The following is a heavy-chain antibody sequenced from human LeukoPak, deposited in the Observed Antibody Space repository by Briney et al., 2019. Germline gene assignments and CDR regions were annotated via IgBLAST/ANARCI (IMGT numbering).Heavy chain of an antibody. D-gene: IGHD2-2*01. J-gene: IGHJ3*02. CDR2: IKQDGSEK. V-gene: IGHV3-7*03. Sequence: GGSLRLSCAASGFTFSSYWMSWVRQAPGKGLDWVANIKQDGSEKYYVDSVKGRFTISRDNAKNSLYLQMNSLRAEDTAVYYCARDDDIVVVPAAMGVAFDIWGQGTMVTVSS. CDR3: ARDDDIVVVPAAMGVAFDI. CDR1: GFTFSSYW.